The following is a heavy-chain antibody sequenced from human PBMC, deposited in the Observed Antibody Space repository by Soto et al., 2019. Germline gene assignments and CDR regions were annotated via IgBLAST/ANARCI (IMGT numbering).Heavy chain of an antibody. V-gene: IGHV3-15*01. CDR3: NWNDAADY. CDR1: GFTFKNAW. CDR2: IKSKDDGETA. J-gene: IGHJ4*02. Sequence: EVQLVESGGGLVKPGESLRLSCAGSGFTFKNAWMSWVRQVPGKGLEWVGRIKSKDDGETADYAAPVNGRFTISRDDSENMLYLQMNSLKTEDTAMYYCNWNDAADYWGQGTLVTVSA. D-gene: IGHD1-1*01.